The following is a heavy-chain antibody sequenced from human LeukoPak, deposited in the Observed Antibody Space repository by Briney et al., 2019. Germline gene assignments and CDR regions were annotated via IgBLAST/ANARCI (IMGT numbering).Heavy chain of an antibody. V-gene: IGHV3-33*01. CDR3: ARDHSSGWYSDYFDY. J-gene: IGHJ4*02. Sequence: GGSLRLSCAAPGFTFSSYGMHWVSQAPGNGMEWVAVIWYDGSKKYYEDSVKGRFTISRDTSKNPLYLQTNSLRAEDTAVYYCARDHSSGWYSDYFDYWGQGTLVTVSS. D-gene: IGHD6-19*01. CDR1: GFTFSSYG. CDR2: IWYDGSKK.